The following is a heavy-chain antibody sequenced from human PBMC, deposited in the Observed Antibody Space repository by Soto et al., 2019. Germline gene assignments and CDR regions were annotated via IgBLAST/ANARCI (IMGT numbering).Heavy chain of an antibody. CDR2: IYYSGST. Sequence: SETLSLTCTVSGGSISSGDYYWSWIRQPPGKGLEWIGYIYYSGSTYYNPSLKSRVTISVDTSKNQFSLKLSSVTAADTAVYYCARISDDSSGYYFRSFDYWGQGTLVTVSS. J-gene: IGHJ4*02. CDR1: GGSISSGDYY. CDR3: ARISDDSSGYYFRSFDY. D-gene: IGHD3-22*01. V-gene: IGHV4-30-4*01.